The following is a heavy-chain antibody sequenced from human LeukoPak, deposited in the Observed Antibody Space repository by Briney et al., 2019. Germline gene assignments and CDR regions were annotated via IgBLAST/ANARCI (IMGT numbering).Heavy chain of an antibody. CDR2: INPNSGGT. V-gene: IGHV1-2*06. CDR1: GYTFTGYY. J-gene: IGHJ4*02. Sequence: GSSVKVSCKASGYTFTGYYMHWVRQAPGQGLEWMGRINPNSGGTNYAQKFQGRVTMTRDTSISTAYMELSRLRSDDTAVYYCARSRVSSGWSEGDYWGRGTLVTVSS. D-gene: IGHD6-19*01. CDR3: ARSRVSSGWSEGDY.